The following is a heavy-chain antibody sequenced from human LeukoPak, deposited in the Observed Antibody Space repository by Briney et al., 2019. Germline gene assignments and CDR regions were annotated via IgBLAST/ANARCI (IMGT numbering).Heavy chain of an antibody. V-gene: IGHV3-48*04. J-gene: IGHJ4*02. D-gene: IGHD5-12*01. CDR3: ARGPYLAIDY. Sequence: GGSLRLSCAASGFTFSSYSMNWVRQAPGKGLEWVSYISSSSSTIYYADSVKGRFTISRDNARNSLYLQMNSLRAEDTAVYYCARGPYLAIDYWGQGTLVAVSS. CDR2: ISSSSSTI. CDR1: GFTFSSYS.